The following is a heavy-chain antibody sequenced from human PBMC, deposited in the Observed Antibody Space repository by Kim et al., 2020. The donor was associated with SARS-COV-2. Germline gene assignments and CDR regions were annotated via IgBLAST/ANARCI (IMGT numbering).Heavy chain of an antibody. Sequence: GGSLRLSCAASGFTFSSYEMNWVRQAPGKGLEWVSYISSSGSTIYYADSVKGRFTISRDNAKNSLYLQMNSLRAEDTAVYYCARAEVGATHFQHWGQGTLVTVSS. CDR3: ARAEVGATHFQH. D-gene: IGHD1-26*01. J-gene: IGHJ1*01. CDR2: ISSSGSTI. V-gene: IGHV3-48*03. CDR1: GFTFSSYE.